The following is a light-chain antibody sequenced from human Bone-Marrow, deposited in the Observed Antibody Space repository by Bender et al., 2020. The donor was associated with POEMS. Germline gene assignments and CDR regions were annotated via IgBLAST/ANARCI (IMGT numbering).Light chain of an antibody. V-gene: IGLV2-23*02. CDR1: SGDVGNYNL. CDR2: EVR. Sequence: QSALTQPASVSGSPGQSITISCTGTSGDVGNYNLVSWYQQHPGKAPKLLIYEVRKRPSGVSNRFSGSKSDNTASLTISGLQAEDEADFYCCSYADNSVWVFGGGTKLTVL. J-gene: IGLJ3*02. CDR3: CSYADNSVWV.